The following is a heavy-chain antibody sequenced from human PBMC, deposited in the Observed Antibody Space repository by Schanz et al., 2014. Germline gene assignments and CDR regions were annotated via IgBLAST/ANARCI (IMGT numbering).Heavy chain of an antibody. D-gene: IGHD5-12*01. J-gene: IGHJ3*01. V-gene: IGHV3-53*01. CDR1: GFTVNTHY. CDR2: MYMNSGST. CDR3: ARDGGRDGYNLAFDV. Sequence: EVQLVESGGGLIQPGGSLRLSCAVSGFTVNTHYMSWVRQAPGKGLEWISSMYMNSGSTQYADSVKGRFIISRDSSKNTLFLQMNSLRAEDTAVYFCARDGGRDGYNLAFDVWGQGTLVTVSS.